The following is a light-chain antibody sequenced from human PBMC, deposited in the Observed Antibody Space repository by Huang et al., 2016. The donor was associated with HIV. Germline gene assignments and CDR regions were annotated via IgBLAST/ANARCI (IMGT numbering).Light chain of an antibody. Sequence: DIQMTQSPSSLSASVGDRVTIACRASQSIGTYLNWYQQKTGKAPRLLIRVASSLQSGVPSRFSGSGSWTDFTLTISSLQPEDFATYYCQQSYSALGLTFGGGTKVEIK. CDR1: QSIGTY. J-gene: IGKJ4*01. CDR2: VAS. V-gene: IGKV1-39*01. CDR3: QQSYSALGLT.